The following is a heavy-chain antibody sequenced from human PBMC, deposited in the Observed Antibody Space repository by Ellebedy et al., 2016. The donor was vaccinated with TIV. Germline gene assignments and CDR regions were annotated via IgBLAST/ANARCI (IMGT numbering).Heavy chain of an antibody. D-gene: IGHD3-10*01. CDR1: GFTFSTTA. Sequence: PGGSLRLSCVASGFTFSTTAMSWVRQAPGKGLEWVSATSGSGSLTYYADSVRCRFTISRDNTNNTLYLQMNSLRAGDTAVYYCARANYYYNSGSFDPWGQGTLVTVSS. CDR3: ARANYYYNSGSFDP. V-gene: IGHV3-23*01. CDR2: TSGSGSLT. J-gene: IGHJ5*02.